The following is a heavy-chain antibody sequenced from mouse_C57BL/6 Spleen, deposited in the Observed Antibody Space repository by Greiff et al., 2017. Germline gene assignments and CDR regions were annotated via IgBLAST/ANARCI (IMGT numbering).Heavy chain of an antibody. CDR2: ISDGGSYT. Sequence: EVQLQQSGGGLVKPGGSLKLSCAASGFTFSSYAMSWVRQTPEKRLEWVATISDGGSYTYYPDNVKGRFTISRDNAKNNLYLQMSHLKSEDTAMYYCARDREPFDYWGQGTTLTVSS. J-gene: IGHJ2*01. CDR1: GFTFSSYA. CDR3: ARDREPFDY. D-gene: IGHD3-1*01. V-gene: IGHV5-4*01.